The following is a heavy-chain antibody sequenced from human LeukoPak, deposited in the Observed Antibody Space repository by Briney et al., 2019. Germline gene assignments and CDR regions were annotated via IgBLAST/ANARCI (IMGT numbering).Heavy chain of an antibody. CDR1: GGSFSGYY. Sequence: SETLSLTCAVYGGSFSGYYWSWIRQPPGKGLEWIGEINHSGSTNYNPSHKSRVTISVDTSKNQFSLKLSSVTAADTAVYYCARGYGTYYYGSGSYTIDYWGQGTLVTVSS. V-gene: IGHV4-34*01. J-gene: IGHJ4*02. CDR2: INHSGST. CDR3: ARGYGTYYYGSGSYTIDY. D-gene: IGHD3-10*01.